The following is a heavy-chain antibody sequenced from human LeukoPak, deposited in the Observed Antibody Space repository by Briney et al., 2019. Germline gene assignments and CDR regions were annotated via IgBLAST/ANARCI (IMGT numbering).Heavy chain of an antibody. Sequence: GGSLRLSCAASGITLSDYWMFWVRQGPGKGLVHVSRIESDGTRTVYADSVKGRFTISRDNAKNTMYLQMNSLRAEDTAVYYCVRGGHKLDIGTSRYFYGLDVWGQGTTVTVSS. CDR2: IESDGTRT. J-gene: IGHJ6*02. V-gene: IGHV3-74*03. CDR3: VRGGHKLDIGTSRYFYGLDV. CDR1: GITLSDYW. D-gene: IGHD3/OR15-3a*01.